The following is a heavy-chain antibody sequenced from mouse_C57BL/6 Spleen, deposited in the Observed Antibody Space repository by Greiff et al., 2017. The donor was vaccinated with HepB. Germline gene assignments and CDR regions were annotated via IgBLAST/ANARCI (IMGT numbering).Heavy chain of an antibody. J-gene: IGHJ1*03. V-gene: IGHV1-80*01. CDR1: GYAFSSYW. Sequence: QVQLQQSGAELVKPGASVKISCKASGYAFSSYWMNWVKQRPGKGLEWIGQIYPGDGDTNYNGKFKGKATLTADKSSSTAYMQLSSLTSEDSAVYFCARSLYDYDGGGYWYFDVWGTGTTVTVSS. CDR2: IYPGDGDT. CDR3: ARSLYDYDGGGYWYFDV. D-gene: IGHD2-4*01.